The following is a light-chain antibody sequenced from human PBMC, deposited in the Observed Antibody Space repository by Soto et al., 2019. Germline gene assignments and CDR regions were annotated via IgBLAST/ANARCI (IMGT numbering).Light chain of an antibody. V-gene: IGKV3-20*01. CDR1: QSVSSNY. CDR3: QQYGRSPAT. Sequence: EIVLTQSPGTLSLSPGERATLSCRASQSVSSNYLAWYQQKPGQAPRLLIFGASSRASGIPDRFSGSRSGTDFTLTIGRLEPEDFAVYYCQQYGRSPATFGQGTKV. J-gene: IGKJ1*01. CDR2: GAS.